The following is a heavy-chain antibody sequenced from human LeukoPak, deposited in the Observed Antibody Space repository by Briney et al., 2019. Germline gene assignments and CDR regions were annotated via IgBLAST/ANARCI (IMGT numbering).Heavy chain of an antibody. CDR3: ARVDTSSLYGSGSCLDF. Sequence: PSETLSLTCTVSGYSISSGYYWGWIRQPPGKGLEWIASIYHSGSTYYNLSLTSRVTTSVDTSKNQFSLKLSSVTAADTAVYYCARVDTSSLYGSGSCLDFWGQGTLVTVSS. CDR1: GYSISSGYY. V-gene: IGHV4-38-2*02. CDR2: IYHSGST. J-gene: IGHJ4*02. D-gene: IGHD3-10*01.